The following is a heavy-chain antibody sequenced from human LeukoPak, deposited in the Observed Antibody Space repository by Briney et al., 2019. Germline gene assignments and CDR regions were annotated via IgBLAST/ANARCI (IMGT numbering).Heavy chain of an antibody. CDR2: IYNSGNT. J-gene: IGHJ4*02. Sequence: RASETLSLACIVSGGSISSSSYYWGWIRQPPGKGLEWIGSIYNSGNTYYNPSLKRRVTISVDTSKNQFSLKLSSVTAADTAVYYCARERYYYDSTSEGNYWGQGTLVTVSS. V-gene: IGHV4-39*01. CDR1: GGSISSSSYY. D-gene: IGHD3-22*01. CDR3: ARERYYYDSTSEGNY.